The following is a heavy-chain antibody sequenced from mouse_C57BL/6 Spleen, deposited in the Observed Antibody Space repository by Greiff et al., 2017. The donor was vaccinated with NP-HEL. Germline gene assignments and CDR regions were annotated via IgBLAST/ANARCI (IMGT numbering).Heavy chain of an antibody. Sequence: VQLQQSGAELVKPGASVKISCKASGYAFSSYWMNWVKQRPGKGLEWIGQIYPGDGDTNYNGKFKGKATLTADKSSSTAYMQLSSLTSEDSAVYFCARSRLLRPWGFAYWGQGTLVTVSA. CDR2: IYPGDGDT. CDR3: ARSRLLRPWGFAY. CDR1: GYAFSSYW. D-gene: IGHD1-2*01. J-gene: IGHJ3*01. V-gene: IGHV1-80*01.